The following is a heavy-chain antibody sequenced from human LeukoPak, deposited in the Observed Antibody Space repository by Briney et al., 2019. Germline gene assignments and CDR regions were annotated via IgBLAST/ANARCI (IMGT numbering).Heavy chain of an antibody. J-gene: IGHJ4*02. D-gene: IGHD1-26*01. CDR1: GGSISSSSYY. Sequence: SETPSLTCTVSGGSISSSSYYWGWIRQPPGKGLEWIGSIYYSGSTYYNPSLKSRVTISVDTSKNQFSLKLSSVTAADTAVYYCARVVGGSYTLLTSTYYFDYWGQGTLVTVSS. V-gene: IGHV4-39*07. CDR3: ARVVGGSYTLLTSTYYFDY. CDR2: IYYSGST.